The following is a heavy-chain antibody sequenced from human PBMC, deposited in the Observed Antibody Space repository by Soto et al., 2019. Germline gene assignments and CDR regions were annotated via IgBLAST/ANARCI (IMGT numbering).Heavy chain of an antibody. D-gene: IGHD2-2*01. V-gene: IGHV1-46*03. J-gene: IGHJ4*02. CDR3: ARSVSGCGTSCYYYFDF. Sequence: GASVKVSCKASGYTFTTYYMHWVRQAPGQGLEWMGTINPSGGSTSYAQKFQGRVTMTRDTSTSTVYMELSSLRSEDTAVYYCARSVSGCGTSCYYYFDFWGQGTLVTVSS. CDR2: INPSGGST. CDR1: GYTFTTYY.